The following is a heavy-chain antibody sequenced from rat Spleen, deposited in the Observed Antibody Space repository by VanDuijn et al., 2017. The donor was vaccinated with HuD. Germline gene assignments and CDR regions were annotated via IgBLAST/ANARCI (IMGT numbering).Heavy chain of an antibody. V-gene: IGHV5-7*01. J-gene: IGHJ2*01. CDR3: ARQAYYGLLLPDY. CDR2: ISYDGSST. CDR1: GFTFSNYD. D-gene: IGHD1-6*01. Sequence: EVQLVESGGGLVQPGRSMKLSCAASGFTFSNYDMAWVRQAPKKGLEWVATISYDGSSTNYRDSVKGRFTISRDNAKSTLYLQMDSLRSEDTATYYCARQAYYGLLLPDYWGQGVMVTVSS.